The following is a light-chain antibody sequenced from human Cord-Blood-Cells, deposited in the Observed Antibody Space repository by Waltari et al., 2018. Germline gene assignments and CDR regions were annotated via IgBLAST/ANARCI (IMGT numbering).Light chain of an antibody. CDR1: QSISSY. V-gene: IGKV1-39*01. CDR2: AAS. CDR3: QQSYSTPQT. Sequence: DIQMTQSPSSLSASVGDRVTIPCRASQSISSYLNWYQQKPGKAPKPLIYAASSLQSGVPSRFSGSGSGTDFTLTISSLQPEDFATYYCQQSYSTPQTFGQGTKVEIK. J-gene: IGKJ1*01.